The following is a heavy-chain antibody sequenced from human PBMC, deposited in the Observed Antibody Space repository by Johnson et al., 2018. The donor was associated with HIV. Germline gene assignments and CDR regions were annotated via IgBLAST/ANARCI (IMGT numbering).Heavy chain of an antibody. V-gene: IGHV3-11*04. J-gene: IGHJ3*02. Sequence: QVQLVESGGGVVQPGGSLRLSCAASGFTFSDYYMSWIRQAPGKGLEWVSYISSSGSTIYYADSVKGRFTISRDNAKNSLYLQMNSLRVEDTAVYYCARALKRIAAADDAFDIWGQGTMVTVSS. CDR1: GFTFSDYY. CDR2: ISSSGSTI. CDR3: ARALKRIAAADDAFDI. D-gene: IGHD6-13*01.